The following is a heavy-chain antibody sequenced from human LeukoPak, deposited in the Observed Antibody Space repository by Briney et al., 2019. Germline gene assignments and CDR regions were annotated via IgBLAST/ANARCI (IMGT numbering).Heavy chain of an antibody. D-gene: IGHD1-26*01. V-gene: IGHV3-30*02. J-gene: IGHJ3*02. CDR3: AKPRWELASPDAFDI. CDR2: IRFDGSRT. Sequence: GGSLRLSCGASGFSFSDYAMHWVRQAPGKGLEWVAFIRFDGSRTDYADSVKGRFTISRDNSKNTLYLQMNSLRPEDTAIYYCAKPRWELASPDAFDIWGQGTMVTVSS. CDR1: GFSFSDYA.